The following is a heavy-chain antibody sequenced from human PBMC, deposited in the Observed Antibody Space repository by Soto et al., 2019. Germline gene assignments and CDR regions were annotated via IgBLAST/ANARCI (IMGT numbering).Heavy chain of an antibody. CDR2: IYWDDDK. D-gene: IGHD3-22*01. J-gene: IGHJ3*02. CDR1: GFSLSTSGVG. Sequence: QITLKESGPTLVKPTQTLTLTCTFSGFSLSTSGVGVGWIRQPPGKALEWLALIYWDDDKRYSPSLKSRLTTTKDTSKNQVVLTTTNMDPVDTATYYCAHEGQYDSSGYWRGPHAFDIWGQGTMVTVSS. CDR3: AHEGQYDSSGYWRGPHAFDI. V-gene: IGHV2-5*02.